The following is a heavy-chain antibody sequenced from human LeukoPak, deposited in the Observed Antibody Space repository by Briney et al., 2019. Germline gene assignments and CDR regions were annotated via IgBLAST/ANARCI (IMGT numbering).Heavy chain of an antibody. J-gene: IGHJ6*03. V-gene: IGHV3-30*02. CDR1: GFTGLSSFSSYA. CDR2: LWSAEKNR. D-gene: IGHD1-26*01. CDR3: AKARTMGLYYYYYMDV. Sequence: PGGSLRLSCAASGFTGLSSFSSYAMHWVRQAPGKGLKWVAVLWSAEKNRYHADSVKGRFSISRDNSKQTVSLQMNNLRPEDTAVYYCAKARTMGLYYYYYMDVWGKGTTVTVS.